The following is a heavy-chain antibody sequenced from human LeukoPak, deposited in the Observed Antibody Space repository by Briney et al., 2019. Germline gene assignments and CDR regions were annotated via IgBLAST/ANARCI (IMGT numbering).Heavy chain of an antibody. V-gene: IGHV3-64D*09. CDR3: VKDLYSYSFDY. D-gene: IGHD2-8*01. Sequence: ETLSLTCTVSGGSISYYYWTWIRQPPGKGLEYVSTISSYGGSTYYADLVKGRFTISRDNSKNTLYLQMSSLRAEDTAVYYCVKDLYSYSFDYWGQGTLVTVSS. CDR1: GGSISYYY. CDR2: ISSYGGST. J-gene: IGHJ4*02.